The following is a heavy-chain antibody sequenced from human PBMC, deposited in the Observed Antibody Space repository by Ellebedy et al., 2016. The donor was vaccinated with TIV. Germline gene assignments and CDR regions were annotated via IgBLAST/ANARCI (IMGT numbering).Heavy chain of an antibody. CDR2: LYYSGST. J-gene: IGHJ5*02. V-gene: IGHV4-59*08. Sequence: MPSETLSLTCTVPGGSISSYYWSWIRQSPGKGLEWIGYLYYSGSTNYNPSLTSRVTISVDTSKNQFSLKLSSVTAADTAGYYCARRGSGYYGGWFDPWGQGTLVTVSS. CDR3: ARRGSGYYGGWFDP. CDR1: GGSISSYY. D-gene: IGHD3-22*01.